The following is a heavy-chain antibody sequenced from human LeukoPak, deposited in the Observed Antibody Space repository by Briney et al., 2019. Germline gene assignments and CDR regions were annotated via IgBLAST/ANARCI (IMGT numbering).Heavy chain of an antibody. CDR1: GFTFSTYW. V-gene: IGHV3-74*01. CDR2: INSDGSNT. Sequence: TGGSLRLSCAASGFTFSTYWMHWVRHAPGKGLVWVSRINSDGSNTTYVDSVKGRFTISRDNAKNTLYLQMNSLRAEDTAVYYCARRSGSVYYDSSGYWTYYYCMDVWGKGTTVTISS. D-gene: IGHD3-22*01. J-gene: IGHJ6*03. CDR3: ARRSGSVYYDSSGYWTYYYCMDV.